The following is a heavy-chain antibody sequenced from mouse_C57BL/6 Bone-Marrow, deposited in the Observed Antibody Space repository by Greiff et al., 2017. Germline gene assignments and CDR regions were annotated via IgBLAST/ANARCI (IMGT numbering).Heavy chain of an antibody. Sequence: QVQLKQPGAELVKPGASVKLSCKASGYTFTSYWMHWVKQRPGQGLEWIGMIHPNSGSTNYNEKFKSKATLTVDKSSSTAYMQLSSLTSEDSAVYYCARQGLLRFYYFDYWGQGTTLTVSS. J-gene: IGHJ2*01. CDR2: IHPNSGST. CDR1: GYTFTSYW. D-gene: IGHD2-3*01. CDR3: ARQGLLRFYYFDY. V-gene: IGHV1-64*01.